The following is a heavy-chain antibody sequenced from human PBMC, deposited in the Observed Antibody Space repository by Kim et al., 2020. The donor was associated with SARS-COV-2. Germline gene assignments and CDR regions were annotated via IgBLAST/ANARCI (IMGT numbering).Heavy chain of an antibody. V-gene: IGHV3-48*02. CDR3: ARDLANYDRSDYLFDY. CDR1: GFTFSHYT. Sequence: GGSLRLSCAASGFTFSHYTMNWVRQAPGKGLEWVSFIGASSDNIHYADSVRGRFTISRDNANNTLFLQMNSLRDEDTAVYYCARDLANYDRSDYLFDY. D-gene: IGHD3-22*01. J-gene: IGHJ4*01. CDR2: IGASSDNI.